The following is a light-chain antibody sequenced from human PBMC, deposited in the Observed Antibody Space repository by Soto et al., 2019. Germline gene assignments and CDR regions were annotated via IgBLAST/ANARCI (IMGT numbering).Light chain of an antibody. CDR2: AAS. CDR3: QQSYNTPRT. V-gene: IGKV1-39*01. Sequence: DIQMTQSPSSLSASVRDRVTITCWASQSISNYLNWYQQKPGTAPKLLIYAASSLQSGVPSRFSGSGSGTDFTLTISSLQPEDFATYYCQQSYNTPRTFGQGTKVEI. J-gene: IGKJ1*01. CDR1: QSISNY.